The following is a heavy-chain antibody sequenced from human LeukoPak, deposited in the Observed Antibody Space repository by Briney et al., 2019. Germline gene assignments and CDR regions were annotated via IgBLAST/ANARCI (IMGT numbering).Heavy chain of an antibody. CDR3: ARFIYSTSCFDY. D-gene: IGHD2-21*01. V-gene: IGHV4-4*09. Sequence: SETLSLTCTDSSGTIRNYYWSWIRQPPGKGLEWIGNIYTGGSTNYNPSLRSRATISVDTSKNQISLKLNSVTAADTAVYYCARFIYSTSCFDYWGPGTLVTVSS. CDR1: SGTIRNYY. J-gene: IGHJ4*02. CDR2: IYTGGST.